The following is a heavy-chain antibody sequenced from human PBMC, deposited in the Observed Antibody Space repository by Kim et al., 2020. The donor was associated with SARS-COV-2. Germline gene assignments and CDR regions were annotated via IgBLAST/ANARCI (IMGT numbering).Heavy chain of an antibody. CDR1: GFTFGDYA. D-gene: IGHD6-19*01. Sequence: GGSLRLSCTASGFTFGDYAMSWVRQAPGKGLEWVGFIRSKAYGGTTEYAASVKGRFTSSRDDSKSISYLQMNSLKTEDTAVYYCTRDRMWCSGHIYYYYYGMDVWGQGTTVTVSS. J-gene: IGHJ6*02. V-gene: IGHV3-49*04. CDR3: TRDRMWCSGHIYYYYYGMDV. CDR2: IRSKAYGGTT.